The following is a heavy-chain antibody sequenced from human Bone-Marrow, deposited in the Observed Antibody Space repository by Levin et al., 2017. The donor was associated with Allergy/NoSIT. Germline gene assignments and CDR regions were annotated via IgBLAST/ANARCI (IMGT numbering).Heavy chain of an antibody. Sequence: ASVKVSCKASGYTFIGYFIHWVRQTPGQGLEWMGWINPNGGDTNYAQKFQGRVTMTRDSSTSTAYMELSSLRSDDTAVYFCARDHPDCSSSSCYGWGQGTLVTVSS. CDR2: INPNGGDT. V-gene: IGHV1-2*02. CDR3: ARDHPDCSSSSCYG. D-gene: IGHD2-2*01. CDR1: GYTFIGYF. J-gene: IGHJ4*02.